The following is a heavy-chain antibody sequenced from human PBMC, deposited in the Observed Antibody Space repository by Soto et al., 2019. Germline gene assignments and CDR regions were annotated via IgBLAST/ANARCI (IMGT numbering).Heavy chain of an antibody. V-gene: IGHV3-23*01. J-gene: IGHJ4*02. CDR1: GFRFSSYS. D-gene: IGHD3-22*01. CDR2: ITATGDRT. Sequence: GGSLRLSCADSGFRFSSYSMSWVHQTPGKGLEWVAAITATGDRTYYADSVTGRFTISRDNSKKTHYLQMTSLRAEDTAMYYCATMNGYFEYWGQGTPVTVSS. CDR3: ATMNGYFEY.